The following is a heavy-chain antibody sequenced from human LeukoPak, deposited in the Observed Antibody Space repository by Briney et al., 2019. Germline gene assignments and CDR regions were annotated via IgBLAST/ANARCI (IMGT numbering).Heavy chain of an antibody. D-gene: IGHD2-2*01. V-gene: IGHV4-39*07. Sequence: PSETLSLTCTVSGGSISSSSYYWGWIRQPPGKGLEWVGSIYYSGSTYYNPSLKSRVTISVDTSKNQFSLKLSSVTAADTAVYYCARVIYCSSTNCYFGYYYYYYMDVWGKGTSVTVSS. J-gene: IGHJ6*03. CDR1: GGSISSSSYY. CDR3: ARVIYCSSTNCYFGYYYYYYMDV. CDR2: IYYSGST.